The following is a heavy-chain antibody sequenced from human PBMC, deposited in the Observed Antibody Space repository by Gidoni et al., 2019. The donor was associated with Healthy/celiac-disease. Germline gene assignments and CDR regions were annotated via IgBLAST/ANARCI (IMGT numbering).Heavy chain of an antibody. CDR1: GFTFDDYG. V-gene: IGHV3-20*04. Sequence: EVQLVESGGGVVRPGGSLRLACAAFGFTFDDYGMSWVRQAPGKGLEWVSGINWNGGSTGYADSVKGRFTISRDNAKNSLYLQMNSLRAEDTALYYCARGYSSGWHGAHYMDVWGKGTTVTVSS. CDR3: ARGYSSGWHGAHYMDV. D-gene: IGHD6-19*01. J-gene: IGHJ6*03. CDR2: INWNGGST.